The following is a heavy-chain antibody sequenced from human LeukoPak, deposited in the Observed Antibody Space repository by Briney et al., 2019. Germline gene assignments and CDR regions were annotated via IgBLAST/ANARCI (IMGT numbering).Heavy chain of an antibody. J-gene: IGHJ4*02. D-gene: IGHD6-13*01. Sequence: SETLSLTCAVYGGSFSGYYWSWIRQPPGKGLEWIGEINHSGSTNYNPSLKSRVTISVDTSKNQFSLKLSSVTAADTAVYDCARGPALESIAAAGTIDYWGQGTLVTVSS. CDR3: ARGPALESIAAAGTIDY. CDR2: INHSGST. CDR1: GGSFSGYY. V-gene: IGHV4-34*01.